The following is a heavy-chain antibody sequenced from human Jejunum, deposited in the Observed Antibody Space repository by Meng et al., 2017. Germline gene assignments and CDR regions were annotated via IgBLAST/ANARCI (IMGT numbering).Heavy chain of an antibody. D-gene: IGHD3-10*01. CDR3: SRDVRFGLFDI. CDR1: GFTFSDYW. J-gene: IGHJ2*01. CDR2: INQDGSDK. V-gene: IGHV3-7*01. Sequence: GESLKISCSASGFTFSDYWIDWVRQAPGKGLEWVASINQDGSDKYYVDSVKGRFTISIDNAQNALYLEMNSLRAEDTAVYHCSRDVRFGLFDIWGRGALVTVSS.